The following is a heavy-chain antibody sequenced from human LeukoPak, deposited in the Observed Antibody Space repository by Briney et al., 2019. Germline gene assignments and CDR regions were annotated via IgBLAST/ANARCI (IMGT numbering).Heavy chain of an antibody. Sequence: SETLSLTCSVSGASIRSSYWSWIRQPPGKGLEWIGYIDTSGNTDYNPSLTSRVTISVDTSKNQVSLNLFSVTAADTAVYYCARHEGVTYSSSALFDCWGQGTLATVSP. V-gene: IGHV4-4*09. CDR1: GASIRSSY. J-gene: IGHJ5*01. CDR3: ARHEGVTYSSSALFDC. CDR2: IDTSGNT. D-gene: IGHD6-6*01.